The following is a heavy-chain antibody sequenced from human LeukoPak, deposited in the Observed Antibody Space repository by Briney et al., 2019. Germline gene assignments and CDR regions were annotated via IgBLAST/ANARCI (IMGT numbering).Heavy chain of an antibody. CDR3: ANTMYSSAWSPFDY. CDR2: IQYDGSKR. J-gene: IGHJ4*02. V-gene: IGHV3-30*02. Sequence: GGSLRLSCVASTFTFSSYGMHWVRQAPGKGLEWVAFIQYDGSKRYHADSVKGRFTISRDNSKNTLYLQMNNLRPEDTALYYCANTMYSSAWSPFDYWGRGTLVTVSS. CDR1: TFTFSSYG. D-gene: IGHD6-19*01.